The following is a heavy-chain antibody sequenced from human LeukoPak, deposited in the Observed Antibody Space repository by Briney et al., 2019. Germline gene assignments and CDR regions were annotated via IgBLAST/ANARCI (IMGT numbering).Heavy chain of an antibody. J-gene: IGHJ3*02. CDR1: GFTFDDYG. Sequence: GGSLRLSCAASGFTFDDYGMSWVRQAPGKGLEWVSGINWNGGSTGYADSVKGRFTIPRDNAKNSLYLQMNSLRAEDTALYHCASGGISGYDAFDIWGQGTMVTVSS. D-gene: IGHD3-22*01. CDR2: INWNGGST. V-gene: IGHV3-20*01. CDR3: ASGGISGYDAFDI.